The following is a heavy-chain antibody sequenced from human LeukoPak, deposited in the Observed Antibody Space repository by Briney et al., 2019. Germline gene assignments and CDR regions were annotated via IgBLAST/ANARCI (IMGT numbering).Heavy chain of an antibody. CDR3: ARARGAEAIDS. Sequence: SETLSLTCTVSGGSISSSSYYWGWIRQPPGKGLEWIGEINHSGNSNYNPSLKSRVTLSVDTSKNQFSLKVNSLSAADTAVYYCARARGAEAIDSWGQGTLVTASS. CDR1: GGSISSSSYY. CDR2: INHSGNS. D-gene: IGHD6-25*01. V-gene: IGHV4-39*07. J-gene: IGHJ4*02.